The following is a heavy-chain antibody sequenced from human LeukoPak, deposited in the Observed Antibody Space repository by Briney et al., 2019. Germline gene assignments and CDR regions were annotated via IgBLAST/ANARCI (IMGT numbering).Heavy chain of an antibody. D-gene: IGHD6-19*01. J-gene: IGHJ5*02. CDR1: GFTFSSYG. Sequence: GRSLRLSCAASGFTFSSYGMHWVRQAPGKGLEWVAIIAHDGVNKYYTDSVKGRFTISRENSRNTLYLQMNSLRPEDTAVYYCARDWGASGWYNWFDPWGQGTLVTASS. CDR2: IAHDGVNK. V-gene: IGHV3-30*19. CDR3: ARDWGASGWYNWFDP.